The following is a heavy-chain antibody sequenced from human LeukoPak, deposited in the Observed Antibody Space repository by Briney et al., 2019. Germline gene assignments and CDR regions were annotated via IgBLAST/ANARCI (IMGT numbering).Heavy chain of an antibody. Sequence: GGSLRLSCAASGFTFSNYEMNWVRQAPGKGLEWVSFISSSGSTIYYADSVKGRFTISRDNAKNSLYLQMNSLRAEDTAVYYCARGDYGSGSYYYYFDYWGQGTLVTVSS. CDR1: GFTFSNYE. D-gene: IGHD3-10*01. CDR3: ARGDYGSGSYYYYFDY. CDR2: ISSSGSTI. J-gene: IGHJ4*02. V-gene: IGHV3-48*03.